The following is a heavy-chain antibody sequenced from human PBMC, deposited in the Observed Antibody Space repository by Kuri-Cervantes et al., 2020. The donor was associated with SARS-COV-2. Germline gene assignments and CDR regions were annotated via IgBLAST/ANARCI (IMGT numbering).Heavy chain of an antibody. D-gene: IGHD6-25*01. CDR3: ARVARTYSSEGYFQH. Sequence: GGSLRLSCATSGFTFSSYGMHWVRQAPGKGLEWVTFIRYDGSNQYYGDSVKGRFTISRDSSKNTLYLQMNSLRAEDTAVYYCARVARTYSSEGYFQHWGQGTLVTVSS. V-gene: IGHV3-30*02. J-gene: IGHJ1*01. CDR1: GFTFSSYG. CDR2: IRYDGSNQ.